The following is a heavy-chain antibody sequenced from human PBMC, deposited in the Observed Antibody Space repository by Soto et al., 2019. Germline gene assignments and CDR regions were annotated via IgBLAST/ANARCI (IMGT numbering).Heavy chain of an antibody. CDR1: GFSLSTSGVA. CDR2: IYWDDDK. V-gene: IGHV2-5*02. CDR3: AHAFYVARTLT. D-gene: IGHD3-10*02. Sequence: QITLKESGPPLVKPTQPLTLTCTFSGFSLSTSGVAVVWVRQPPGKALQWLALIYWDDDKRYNPSLRSRPTVTQDTSKTQVVLTMTSRDPVDTATYYGAHAFYVARTLTWGQGTLVAVSS. J-gene: IGHJ5*02.